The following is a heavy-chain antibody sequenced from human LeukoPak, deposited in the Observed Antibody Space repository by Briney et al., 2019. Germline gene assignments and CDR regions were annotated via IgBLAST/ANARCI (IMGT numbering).Heavy chain of an antibody. J-gene: IGHJ4*02. CDR2: INHSGST. CDR3: AREVVSYSSGWYSLWGVRYFDY. V-gene: IGHV4-34*01. D-gene: IGHD6-19*01. CDR1: GGSFSGYY. Sequence: SETLSLTCAVYGGSFSGYYWSWIRQPPGKGLEWIGEINHSGSTNYNPSLKSRVTMSVDTSKNQFSLKLSSVTAADTAVYYCAREVVSYSSGWYSLWGVRYFDYWGQGTLVTVSS.